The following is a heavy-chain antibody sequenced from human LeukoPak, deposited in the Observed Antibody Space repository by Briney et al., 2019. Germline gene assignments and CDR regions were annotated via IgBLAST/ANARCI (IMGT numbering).Heavy chain of an antibody. J-gene: IGHJ3*02. Sequence: GGSLRLSSAAXGXXFSXYAXXXVXXXXXXXXXXXXXXSGXGGSTYXXXSVKGRFTISRDNSKNTLYLQMNSLRAEDTAVYYCAKDSTRVWDAFDIWGQGTMVTVFS. CDR2: XSGXGGST. CDR3: AKDSTRVWDAFDI. V-gene: IGHV3-23*01. D-gene: IGHD6-13*01. CDR1: GXXFSXYA.